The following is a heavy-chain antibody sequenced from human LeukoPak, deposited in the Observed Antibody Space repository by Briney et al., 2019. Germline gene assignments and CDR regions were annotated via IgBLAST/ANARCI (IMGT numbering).Heavy chain of an antibody. J-gene: IGHJ4*02. CDR2: ISSNGDNT. V-gene: IGHV3-64D*06. CDR3: VSGTGY. CDR1: GFTFSTYV. Sequence: GGSLRLSCSVSGFTFSTYVMHWVRQAPGKGLEYVSAISSNGDNTYYADSVTGTFAISRDNSKNQLYLQMGSLRADDSAVYYCVSGTGYWGQGTLVTVSS.